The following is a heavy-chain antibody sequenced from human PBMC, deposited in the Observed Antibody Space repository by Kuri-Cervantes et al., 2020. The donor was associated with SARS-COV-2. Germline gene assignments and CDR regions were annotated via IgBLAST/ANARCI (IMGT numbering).Heavy chain of an antibody. V-gene: IGHV3-23*01. D-gene: IGHD2-15*01. Sequence: ETLSLTCAASGFSFSDYYMSWIRQAPGKGLEWVSAISGSGGSTYYADSVKGRFTISRDNSKNTLYLQMNSLRAEDTAVYYCAKDWGYCSGGSCYSVNAFDIWGQGTMVTVSS. CDR3: AKDWGYCSGGSCYSVNAFDI. CDR2: ISGSGGST. J-gene: IGHJ3*02. CDR1: GFSFSDYY.